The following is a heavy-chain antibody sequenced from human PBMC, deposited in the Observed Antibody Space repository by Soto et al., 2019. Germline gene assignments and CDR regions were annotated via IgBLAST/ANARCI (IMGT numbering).Heavy chain of an antibody. V-gene: IGHV4-61*08. CDR3: ARYLKTSRWTGSMDV. D-gene: IGHD6-13*01. Sequence: TSETLSLTCTVSGGSISSGDYYWSWIQQPPGKGLEWIGYIYYSGSTSYNPSLTSRVTISVDTSKNQFSLNLYSVTAADTAVYYCARYLKTSRWTGSMDVWGQGTTVTVSS. J-gene: IGHJ6*02. CDR2: IYYSGST. CDR1: GGSISSGDYY.